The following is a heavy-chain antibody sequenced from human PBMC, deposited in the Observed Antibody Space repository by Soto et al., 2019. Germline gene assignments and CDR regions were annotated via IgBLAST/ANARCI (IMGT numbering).Heavy chain of an antibody. CDR3: ARDAGFPDFGVIKHVFDI. CDR1: GFTFRDYA. Sequence: VPVLQSGGGLGQPGGSLRLSCAAGGFTFRDYAMSWVRQAPGKGLEWVSTLSGSLNSAFYADSVKGRFTISRDSSDNILYLQMNILRDEDTAVYYWARDAGFPDFGVIKHVFDIWGQGTLVTVSS. J-gene: IGHJ3*02. D-gene: IGHD3-3*01. CDR2: LSGSLNSA. V-gene: IGHV3-23*01.